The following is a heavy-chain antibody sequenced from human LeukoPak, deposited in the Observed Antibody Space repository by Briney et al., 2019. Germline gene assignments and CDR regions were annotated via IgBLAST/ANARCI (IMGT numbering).Heavy chain of an antibody. CDR1: GFTFSNAW. Sequence: GGSLGLSCAASGFTFSNAWMSWVRQAPGKGLEWVGRIKSKTDGGATEYAAPVKGRFTISRDDSKTTLYLQMNSLKTEDTAVYYCITALYSSSWCDYWGQGTLVTVSS. D-gene: IGHD6-13*01. CDR3: ITALYSSSWCDY. J-gene: IGHJ4*02. CDR2: IKSKTDGGAT. V-gene: IGHV3-15*01.